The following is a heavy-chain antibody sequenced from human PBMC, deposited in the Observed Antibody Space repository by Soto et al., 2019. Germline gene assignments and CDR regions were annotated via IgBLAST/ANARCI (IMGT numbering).Heavy chain of an antibody. V-gene: IGHV3-23*01. J-gene: IGHJ4*02. CDR3: AKVPFVGWEVRESDY. Sequence: EVQLLESGGGLVQPGGSLRLSCAASGFSFSDYAMTWVRQAPGKRLDWVSTIRGAGDSTYYAYSVKGRFTISRDKSKNTLYLQMNSLGAADTAVYYCAKVPFVGWEVRESDYWGQGTLVTVSS. D-gene: IGHD1-26*01. CDR1: GFSFSDYA. CDR2: IRGAGDST.